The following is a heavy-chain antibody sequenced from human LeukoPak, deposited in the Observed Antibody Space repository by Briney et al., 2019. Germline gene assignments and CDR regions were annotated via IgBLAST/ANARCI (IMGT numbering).Heavy chain of an antibody. J-gene: IGHJ3*02. CDR3: ARGGGDYYGSGSLDAFDI. V-gene: IGHV3-30-3*01. D-gene: IGHD3-10*01. Sequence: GGSLRLSCAASGFTFSSYAMHWVRQAPGKGLEWVAVISYDGSNKYYADSVKGRFTISRDNSKNTLYLQMNSLRAEDTAVYYCARGGGDYYGSGSLDAFDIWGQGTMVTVSS. CDR2: ISYDGSNK. CDR1: GFTFSSYA.